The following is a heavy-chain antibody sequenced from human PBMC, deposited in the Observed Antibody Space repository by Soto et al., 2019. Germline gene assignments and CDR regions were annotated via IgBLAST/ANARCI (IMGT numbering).Heavy chain of an antibody. CDR3: ARLGGFCSSTSCYGFYGMDV. D-gene: IGHD2-2*01. J-gene: IGHJ6*02. CDR2: FHYSENT. CDR1: GGSISSGPYS. V-gene: IGHV4-39*01. Sequence: QVQLQESGPGLVKPSETLSLTCTVSGGSISSGPYSWGWIRQPPGEGLEWIGTFHYSENTYYNPSRESRVTRSVDTSKTQFSLKVTSVTVADTAMYYCARLGGFCSSTSCYGFYGMDVWGQGTTVIVSS.